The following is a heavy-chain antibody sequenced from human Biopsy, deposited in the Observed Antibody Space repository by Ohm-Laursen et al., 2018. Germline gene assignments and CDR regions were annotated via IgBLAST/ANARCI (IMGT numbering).Heavy chain of an antibody. Sequence: TLSLTCTVSACPISSDYWIWIRQTPGKGLEWIGYIYYSGSNNYNPSLKSRVTISVDTSKNQFSLRLNSVTAADTAVYYCARATNSTGWPYYYFYGMDVWGQGTTVTVSS. J-gene: IGHJ6*02. CDR3: ARATNSTGWPYYYFYGMDV. CDR2: IYYSGSN. CDR1: ACPISSDY. D-gene: IGHD2/OR15-2a*01. V-gene: IGHV4-59*01.